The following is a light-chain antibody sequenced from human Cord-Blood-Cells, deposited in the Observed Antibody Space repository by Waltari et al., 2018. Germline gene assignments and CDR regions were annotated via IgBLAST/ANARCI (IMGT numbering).Light chain of an antibody. Sequence: QSALTQPRSVSGSPGPSVTISCTGTSSEVGGYNYVSWYQQHPGKAPKLMIYDVSKRPSGVPDRFSGSKSGNTASLTISGLQAEDEADYYCCSYAGSYNWVFGGGTKLTVL. V-gene: IGLV2-11*01. J-gene: IGLJ3*02. CDR3: CSYAGSYNWV. CDR2: DVS. CDR1: SSEVGGYNY.